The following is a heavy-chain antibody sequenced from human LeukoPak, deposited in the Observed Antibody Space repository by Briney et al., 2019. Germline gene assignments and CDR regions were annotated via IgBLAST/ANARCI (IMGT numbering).Heavy chain of an antibody. Sequence: GRSLRLSCAASGYTFSDYGIHWVRQAPGRGLEWVALMSFDGSDKAYRDSVEGRFTISRDGSNNTVYLQMNSLRSEGTAVYYCARDLWNYYFDHWGQGTLVTVSS. CDR3: ARDLWNYYFDH. J-gene: IGHJ4*02. CDR2: MSFDGSDK. V-gene: IGHV3-30-3*01. CDR1: GYTFSDYG. D-gene: IGHD1-7*01.